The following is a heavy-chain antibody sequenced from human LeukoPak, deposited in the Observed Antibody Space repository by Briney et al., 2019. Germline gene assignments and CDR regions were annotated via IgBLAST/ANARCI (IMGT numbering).Heavy chain of an antibody. CDR3: AQWAPHRPLNY. D-gene: IGHD1-26*01. J-gene: IGHJ4*02. Sequence: GGSLRLSCAASGFAFRSYTMSWVRQAPGKGLEWVSSISGSSGNTYYADSVKGRFTISRDNSKNTLYLRMNSLRAEDTAIYFCAQWAPHRPLNYWGQGTLVTVSS. CDR2: ISGSSGNT. V-gene: IGHV3-23*01. CDR1: GFAFRSYT.